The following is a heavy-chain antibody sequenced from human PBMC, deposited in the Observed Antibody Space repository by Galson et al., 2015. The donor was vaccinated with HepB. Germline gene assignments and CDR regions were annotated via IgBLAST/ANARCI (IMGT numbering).Heavy chain of an antibody. CDR3: ARVYASNYSDN. CDR2: LYNAGTT. V-gene: IGHV3-53*01. D-gene: IGHD2-8*01. Sequence: SLRLSCAASGFTVSSNYMSWVRQAPGKGLEWVSLLYNAGTTSYADSVKGRFTISRDNSKNALYLQMDSLRAEDTAIYYCARVYASNYSDNGGQGTLVTVSS. CDR1: GFTVSSNY. J-gene: IGHJ4*02.